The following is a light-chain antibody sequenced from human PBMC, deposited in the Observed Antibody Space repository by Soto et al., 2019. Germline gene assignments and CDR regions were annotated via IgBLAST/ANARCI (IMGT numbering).Light chain of an antibody. CDR1: QGFSNY. Sequence: DIQMTQSPSSLSASVGDRTTITCRASQGFSNYLAWYQQKPGKVPKLLIYAASTLQSGDPSRFSGSGSGTDFTLTISSLQPEDVATYYCQKYNSAPWTFGQGTKVEIK. V-gene: IGKV1-27*01. J-gene: IGKJ1*01. CDR2: AAS. CDR3: QKYNSAPWT.